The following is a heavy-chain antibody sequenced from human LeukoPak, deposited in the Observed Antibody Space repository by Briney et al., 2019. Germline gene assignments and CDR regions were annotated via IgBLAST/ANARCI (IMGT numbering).Heavy chain of an antibody. D-gene: IGHD4-11*01. CDR1: GASMSNYY. V-gene: IGHV4-4*07. Sequence: SETLSLTCTVSGASMSNYYWSWIRQPAGKGLEWIGRTYTNGNSNFDPSLRSRVTMSVDTSKNQFSLKLSSVTAADTAVYYCASWRNSEGFEFWGQGTLVTVSS. J-gene: IGHJ4*02. CDR3: ASWRNSEGFEF. CDR2: TYTNGNS.